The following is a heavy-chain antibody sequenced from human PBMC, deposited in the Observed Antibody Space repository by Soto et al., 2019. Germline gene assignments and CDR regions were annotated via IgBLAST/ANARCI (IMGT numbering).Heavy chain of an antibody. Sequence: ASGRVSCKASGYTFTSYGISSLRQAPGQGLEWMGWINPNSGGTNYAQKFQGWVTMTRDTSISTAYMELSRLRSDDTAVYYCARDQRRGYRSSPEYGMDVWGQGTTVTVSS. CDR1: GYTFTSYG. D-gene: IGHD6-13*01. CDR3: ARDQRRGYRSSPEYGMDV. J-gene: IGHJ6*02. V-gene: IGHV1-2*04. CDR2: INPNSGGT.